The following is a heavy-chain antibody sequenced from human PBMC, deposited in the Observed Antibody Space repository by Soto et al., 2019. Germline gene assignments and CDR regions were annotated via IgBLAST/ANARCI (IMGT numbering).Heavy chain of an antibody. Sequence: PGGSLRLSGAASGFSFSRYSMNLVRQAPGKGLEWVSSISSSSSYIYYADSVKGRSTISRDNAKNSLYLQMNSLRAEDTAVYYCARDLYRQLVGVLWFDPWGQGTLVTVSS. J-gene: IGHJ5*02. CDR3: ARDLYRQLVGVLWFDP. CDR1: GFSFSRYS. CDR2: ISSSSSYI. V-gene: IGHV3-21*01. D-gene: IGHD6-6*01.